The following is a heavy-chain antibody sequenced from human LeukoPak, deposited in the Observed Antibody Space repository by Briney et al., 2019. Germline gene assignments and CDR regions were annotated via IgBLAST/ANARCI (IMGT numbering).Heavy chain of an antibody. V-gene: IGHV3-21*01. Sequence: PGGSLRLSCVASGFTFSSFNMNWVRQVPGKGLEWVSSMSSSSSSYIYYTDSVKGRFTISRDNAKNSLFLQMNSLRAEDTAVYYCARSSGEYSRAYYFDYWGQGTLVTVSS. CDR2: MSSSSSSYI. CDR1: GFTFSSFN. D-gene: IGHD6-6*01. J-gene: IGHJ4*02. CDR3: ARSSGEYSRAYYFDY.